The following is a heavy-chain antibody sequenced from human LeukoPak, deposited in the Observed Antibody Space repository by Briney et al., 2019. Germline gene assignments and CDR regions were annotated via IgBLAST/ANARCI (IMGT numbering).Heavy chain of an antibody. J-gene: IGHJ4*02. CDR3: AKDSNTGGYSFGS. Sequence: PGGSLRLSCAASKFSFSSYWMHWVRQPPGKGLEWVSLISWDGGITYYADSVRGRFTISRDNGKNSLSLEMNSLRTEDTALYYCAKDSNTGGYSFGSWGQGTLVTVTS. V-gene: IGHV3-43*01. CDR1: KFSFSSYW. CDR2: ISWDGGIT. D-gene: IGHD5-12*01.